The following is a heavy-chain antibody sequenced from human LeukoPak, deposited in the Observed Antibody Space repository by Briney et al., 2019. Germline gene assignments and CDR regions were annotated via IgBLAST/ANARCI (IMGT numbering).Heavy chain of an antibody. J-gene: IGHJ6*03. CDR3: ARGSDYYYYMDV. Sequence: GGSLRLSCAASGFTFSNYGMHWVRQAPGKGLEWVAFIRYDGSNKYYADSVKGRFTISRDNAKNSLYLQMNSLRAEDTALYYCARGSDYYYYMDVWGKGTTVTVSS. V-gene: IGHV3-30*02. CDR2: IRYDGSNK. CDR1: GFTFSNYG.